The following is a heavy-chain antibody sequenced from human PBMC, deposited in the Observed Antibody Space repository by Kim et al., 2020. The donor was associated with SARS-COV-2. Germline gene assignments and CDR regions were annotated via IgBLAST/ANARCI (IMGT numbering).Heavy chain of an antibody. J-gene: IGHJ4*02. CDR2: INAGNGNT. Sequence: ASVKVSCKASGYTFTSYAMHWVRQAPGQRLEWMGWINAGNGNTKYSQKFQGRVTITRDTSASTAYMELSSLRSEDTAVYYCARARARASYYDILTGLGGEYYFDYWGQGTLVTVSS. CDR1: GYTFTSYA. CDR3: ARARARASYYDILTGLGGEYYFDY. V-gene: IGHV1-3*01. D-gene: IGHD3-9*01.